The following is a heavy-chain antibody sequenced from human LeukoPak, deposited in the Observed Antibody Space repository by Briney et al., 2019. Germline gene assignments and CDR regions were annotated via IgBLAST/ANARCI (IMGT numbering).Heavy chain of an antibody. CDR3: ARDLAGFGGYSYGMVDY. CDR2: TYYRSKWYN. V-gene: IGHV6-1*01. CDR1: GDSVSSNSAT. D-gene: IGHD5-18*01. J-gene: IGHJ4*02. Sequence: SQTLSLTCAISGDSVSSNSATWNWIRQSPSRGLEWLGRTYYRSKWYNDYALSVKSRITINPDTSKNQFSLHLNSVTPGDTAVYYCARDLAGFGGYSYGMVDYWGQGTLVTVSS.